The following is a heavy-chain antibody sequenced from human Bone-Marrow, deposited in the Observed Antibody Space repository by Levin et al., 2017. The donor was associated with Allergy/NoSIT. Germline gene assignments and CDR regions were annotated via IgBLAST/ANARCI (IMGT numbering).Heavy chain of an antibody. J-gene: IGHJ4*02. CDR1: GGSISSYY. CDR2: ISSTGST. CDR3: AGGYYMPGGHFDY. V-gene: IGHV4-59*01. Sequence: ESLKISCTVSGGSISSYYWSWIRQPPGKGPEWIGYISSTGSTYYISSLKSRVTISVDTSRNKFSLNLRSVTAGDTAVYSCAGGYYMPGGHFDYWGQGILVTVSS. D-gene: IGHD3-3*01.